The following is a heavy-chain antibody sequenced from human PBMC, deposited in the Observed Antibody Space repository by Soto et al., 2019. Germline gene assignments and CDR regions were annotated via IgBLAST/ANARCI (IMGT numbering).Heavy chain of an antibody. V-gene: IGHV6-1*01. D-gene: IGHD2-15*01. Sequence: SQTLSLTCVISGDSVSSNSAAWNWIRQSPSRGLEWLGRTYYRSKWYNDYAVSVKSRITINPDTSKNPFSLQLNSVTPEDTAVYYCASSGSNTVVSARAFDIWGQGAMVTVSS. J-gene: IGHJ3*02. CDR2: TYYRSKWYN. CDR1: GDSVSSNSAA. CDR3: ASSGSNTVVSARAFDI.